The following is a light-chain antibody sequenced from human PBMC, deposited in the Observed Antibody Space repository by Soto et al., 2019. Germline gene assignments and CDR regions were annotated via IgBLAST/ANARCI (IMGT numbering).Light chain of an antibody. V-gene: IGLV1-51*02. J-gene: IGLJ1*01. CDR1: SSNIGNNY. CDR3: GTWDSSLSAGPYV. Sequence: QSVLTQPPSVSAAPEQKVTISCSGSSSNIGNNYVSWYQQLPGTAPKLLIYENNKRPSGIPDRFSGSKSGTSATLGITGLQTGDEADYYCGTWDSSLSAGPYVFGTGTKVTVL. CDR2: ENN.